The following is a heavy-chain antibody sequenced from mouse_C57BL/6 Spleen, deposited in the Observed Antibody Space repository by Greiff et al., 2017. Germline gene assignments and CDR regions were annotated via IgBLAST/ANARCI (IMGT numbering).Heavy chain of an antibody. J-gene: IGHJ3*01. CDR3: ARGELDGFAY. Sequence: QVHVKQPGAELVKPGASVKMSCKASGYTFTSYWITWVKQRPGQGLEWIGDIYPGSGSTNYNEKFKSKATLTVDTSSSTAYMQLSSLTSEDSAVYYCARGELDGFAYWGQGTLVTVSA. D-gene: IGHD2-3*01. V-gene: IGHV1-55*01. CDR2: IYPGSGST. CDR1: GYTFTSYW.